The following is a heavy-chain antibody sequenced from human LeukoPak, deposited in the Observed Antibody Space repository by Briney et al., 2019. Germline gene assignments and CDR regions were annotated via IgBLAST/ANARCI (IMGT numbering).Heavy chain of an antibody. CDR2: IRYDGSNK. D-gene: IGHD2-2*01. J-gene: IGHJ4*02. CDR3: AKDWAGYCSSTSCYQIDY. CDR1: GCTFSSYG. Sequence: PGGSLRLSCAASGCTFSSYGMHWVHQAPGKGLEWVAFIRYDGSNKYYTDSVKGRFTISRDNSKNTLYLQMNSLRAEDTAVYYCAKDWAGYCSSTSCYQIDYWGQGTLVTVSS. V-gene: IGHV3-30*02.